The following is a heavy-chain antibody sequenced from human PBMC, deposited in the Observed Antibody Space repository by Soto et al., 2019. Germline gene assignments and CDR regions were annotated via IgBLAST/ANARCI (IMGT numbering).Heavy chain of an antibody. D-gene: IGHD3-16*01. J-gene: IGHJ4*02. Sequence: EVQLVESGGGLVQPGGSLRLSCAASGFTLSTCGMNGVRQSPGKGLEWLSYISSGSSTIYYADSVKGRFNISRDNAKNALYLQMNSLRDEDTAGYYCARGLSDPFDYWGQGTLVTASS. V-gene: IGHV3-48*02. CDR2: ISSGSSTI. CDR3: ARGLSDPFDY. CDR1: GFTLSTCG.